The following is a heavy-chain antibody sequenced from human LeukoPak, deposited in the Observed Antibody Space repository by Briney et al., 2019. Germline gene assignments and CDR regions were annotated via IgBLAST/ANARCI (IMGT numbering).Heavy chain of an antibody. V-gene: IGHV3-48*01. CDR2: ITSTSDTI. J-gene: IGHJ4*02. D-gene: IGHD3-22*01. CDR1: GFTFSDYS. Sequence: GGSLRLSCEASGFTFSDYSMNWVRQAPGEGLEWLSYITSTSDTIYYADSVKGRFTSPRDNAKNSVYLQMNSLRAEDTAVYYCARSSGYPFFDYWGQGTLVTVSS. CDR3: ARSSGYPFFDY.